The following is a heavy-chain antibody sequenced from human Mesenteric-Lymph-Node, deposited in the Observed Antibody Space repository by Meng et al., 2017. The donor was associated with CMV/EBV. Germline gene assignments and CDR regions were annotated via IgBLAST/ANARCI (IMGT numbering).Heavy chain of an antibody. D-gene: IGHD2-2*01. CDR3: ARGYCSSTSCYDWFDP. CDR1: GSTFNNYA. J-gene: IGHJ5*02. V-gene: IGHV1-69*10. Sequence: SVKVSCKASGSTFNNYAISWVRQAPGQGLEWMGGIISIVNKINYAQKFQGRVTMTRDTSISTAYMELSRLRSDDTAVYYCARGYCSSTSCYDWFDPWGQGTLVTVSS. CDR2: IISIVNKI.